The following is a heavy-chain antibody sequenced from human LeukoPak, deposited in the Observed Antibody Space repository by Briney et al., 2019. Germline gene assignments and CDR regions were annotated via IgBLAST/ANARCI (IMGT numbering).Heavy chain of an antibody. CDR1: GGTFSSYA. CDR3: ASGYSGYDLNY. J-gene: IGHJ4*02. CDR2: IIPKSGDT. V-gene: IGHV1-2*02. D-gene: IGHD5-12*01. Sequence: GASVKVSCKASGGTFSSYAISWVRQAPGQGLEWMGGIIPKSGDTDYAQKFQGRVTMTRDTSISTAYMELSGLKPDDTAIYFCASGYSGYDLNYWGQGTQVTVSS.